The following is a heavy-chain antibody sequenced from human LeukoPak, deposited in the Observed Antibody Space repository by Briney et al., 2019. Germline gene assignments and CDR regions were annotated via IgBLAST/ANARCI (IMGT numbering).Heavy chain of an antibody. V-gene: IGHV1-69*04. J-gene: IGHJ4*02. D-gene: IGHD6-13*01. Sequence: ASVKVSCKASGYTFTSYAISWVRQAPGQGLEWMGRIIPILGIANYAQKFQGRVTITADKSTSTAYMELSSLRSEDTAVYYCARAFHGYSSSWYDYWGQGTLVTVSS. CDR2: IIPILGIA. CDR3: ARAFHGYSSSWYDY. CDR1: GYTFTSYA.